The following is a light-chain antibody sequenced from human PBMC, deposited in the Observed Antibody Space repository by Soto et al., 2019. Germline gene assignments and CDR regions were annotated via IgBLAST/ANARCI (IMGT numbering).Light chain of an antibody. Sequence: EIVLTQSPATLSLSPGERVTLSCRASQSVSSYLAWYQQKPGQAPRILIYDASNRATGIPARFSGSGSGTDFTLTISSLEPEDFAVYYCQQRSGLGLTFGGGTKVDI. V-gene: IGKV3-11*01. J-gene: IGKJ4*01. CDR2: DAS. CDR3: QQRSGLGLT. CDR1: QSVSSY.